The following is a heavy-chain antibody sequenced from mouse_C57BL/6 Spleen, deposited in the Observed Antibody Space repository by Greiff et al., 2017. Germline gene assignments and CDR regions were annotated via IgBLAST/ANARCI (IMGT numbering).Heavy chain of an antibody. V-gene: IGHV3-1*01. CDR2: ISYSGST. Sequence: EVKVEESGPGMVKPSQSLSLTCTVTGYSITSGYDWHWIRHFPGNKLEWMGYISYSGSTNYNPSLKSRISITHDTSKNHFFLQLNSVTTEDTATYYCARGGGNYYAMDYWGQGTSVTVSS. D-gene: IGHD2-1*01. J-gene: IGHJ4*01. CDR3: ARGGGNYYAMDY. CDR1: GYSITSGYD.